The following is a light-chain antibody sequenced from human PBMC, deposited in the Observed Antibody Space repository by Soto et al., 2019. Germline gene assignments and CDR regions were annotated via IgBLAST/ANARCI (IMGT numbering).Light chain of an antibody. CDR1: QSVNSF. Sequence: EIVLTQSPATLSLSPGERATLSCRASQSVNSFLAWYQQKPGQAPRLLICDASSRATGFPARFSGSGSGTYFTLTISGLVPEDFAVYYWQQYVSWPLAFGGGTKVEIK. J-gene: IGKJ4*01. CDR3: QQYVSWPLA. V-gene: IGKV3-11*01. CDR2: DAS.